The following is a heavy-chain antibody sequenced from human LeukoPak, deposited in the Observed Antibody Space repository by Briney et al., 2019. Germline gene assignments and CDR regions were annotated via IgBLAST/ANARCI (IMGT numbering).Heavy chain of an antibody. D-gene: IGHD6-19*01. J-gene: IGHJ4*02. CDR2: INAGNGKT. Sequence: GASVKVSCKASGFTFSHHAMNWMRQAPGQRLEWMGWINAGNGKTKYSQKFQDRVTITRDTPASTAYMELNSLRSEDTAVYYCARGVWSSHNKEYFFDYWGQGTLVTVSS. CDR3: ARGVWSSHNKEYFFDY. CDR1: GFTFSHHA. V-gene: IGHV1-3*01.